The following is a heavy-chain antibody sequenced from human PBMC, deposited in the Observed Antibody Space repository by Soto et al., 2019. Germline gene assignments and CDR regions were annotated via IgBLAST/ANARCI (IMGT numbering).Heavy chain of an antibody. Sequence: AGSGNRRMRQAPGHGLEWMGWISAYNGNTNYAQKLQGRVTMTTDTSTSTAYMELRSLRSDDTAVYYCARAGTGTKYYYYYYGMDVWGQGTTVTVSS. CDR3: ARAGTGTKYYYYYYGMDV. J-gene: IGHJ6*02. CDR2: ISAYNGNT. V-gene: IGHV1-18*01. D-gene: IGHD1-7*01. CDR1: AGSG.